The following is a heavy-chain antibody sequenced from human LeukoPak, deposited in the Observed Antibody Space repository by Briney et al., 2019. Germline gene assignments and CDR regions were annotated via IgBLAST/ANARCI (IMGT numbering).Heavy chain of an antibody. V-gene: IGHV4-59*12. D-gene: IGHD3-10*01. CDR1: GGSISSYY. CDR3: ARDLPLSSAGSYYFFYMDV. J-gene: IGHJ6*03. Sequence: SETLSLTCTVSGGSISSYYWSWIRQPPGKGLEWIGYIYYSGSTNYNPSLKSRVTISVDTSKNQFSLKLSSVTAADTAVYYCARDLPLSSAGSYYFFYMDVWGRGTTVTVSS. CDR2: IYYSGST.